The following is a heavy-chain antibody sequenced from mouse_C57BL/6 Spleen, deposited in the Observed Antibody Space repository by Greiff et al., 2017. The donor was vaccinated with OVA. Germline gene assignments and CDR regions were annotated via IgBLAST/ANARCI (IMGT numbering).Heavy chain of an antibody. V-gene: IGHV1-15*01. CDR1: GYTFTDYE. D-gene: IGHD2-1*01. Sequence: VQLQQSGAELVRPGASVTLSCKASGYTFTDYEMHWVKQTPVHGLEWIGAIDPETGATAYNQKFKGKAILTANKSSSTAFMELRSLTSEDSAVYYCTQGNFFVYWGQVTLFTVSA. J-gene: IGHJ3*01. CDR3: TQGNFFVY. CDR2: IDPETGAT.